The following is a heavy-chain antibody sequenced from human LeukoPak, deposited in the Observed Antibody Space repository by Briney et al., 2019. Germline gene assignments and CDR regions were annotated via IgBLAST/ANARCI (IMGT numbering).Heavy chain of an antibody. Sequence: SETLSLTCTVSGVSGGSISSYYWSWIRQPPGKGLEWIGYIYYSGITNYNPSLKSRVTISVDTSKNQFSLNLSSVTAADTAVYYCATLVAPTGTGYFDYWGQGTLVTVSS. J-gene: IGHJ4*02. CDR2: IYYSGIT. V-gene: IGHV4-59*01. D-gene: IGHD1-1*01. CDR3: ATLVAPTGTGYFDY. CDR1: GGSISSYY.